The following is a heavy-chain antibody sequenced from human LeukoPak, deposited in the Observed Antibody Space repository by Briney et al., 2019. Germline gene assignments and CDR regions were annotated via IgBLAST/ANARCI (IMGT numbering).Heavy chain of an antibody. CDR2: ISSSGSTI. CDR3: ARGEMATIDY. CDR1: GFTFSKAW. V-gene: IGHV3-48*03. Sequence: SGGSLRLSCAASGFTFSKAWMTWVRQAPGKGLEWVSYISSSGSTIYYADSVKGRFTISRDNAKNSLYLQMNSLRAEDTAVYYCARGEMATIDYWGQGTLVTVSS. D-gene: IGHD5-24*01. J-gene: IGHJ4*02.